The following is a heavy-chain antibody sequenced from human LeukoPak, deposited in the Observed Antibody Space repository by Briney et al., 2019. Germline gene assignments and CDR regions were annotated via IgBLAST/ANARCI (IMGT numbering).Heavy chain of an antibody. CDR3: AKTYKRPTYYDFWSGYSSDPFDY. D-gene: IGHD3-3*01. Sequence: GGSLRLSCAASGFTFSSYSMNWVRQAPGKGLEWVSSISSSSSYIYYADSVKGRFTISRDNAKNSLYLQMNSLRAEDTAVYYCAKTYKRPTYYDFWSGYSSDPFDYWGQGTLVTVSS. CDR1: GFTFSSYS. J-gene: IGHJ4*02. CDR2: ISSSSSYI. V-gene: IGHV3-21*04.